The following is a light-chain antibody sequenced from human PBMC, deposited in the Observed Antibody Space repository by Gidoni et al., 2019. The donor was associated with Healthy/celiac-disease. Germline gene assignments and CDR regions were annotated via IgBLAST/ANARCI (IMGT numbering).Light chain of an antibody. V-gene: IGKV3-20*01. CDR1: QSIASSY. CDR2: GAS. J-gene: IGKJ5*01. Sequence: EIVLTQSPGTLSWSPGERATLSCSASQSIASSYLAWYQQKPGQTPRLLIYGASSRATGIPDRFSGSGSGTDFTLTISRLEPEDFAVYYCQQYDTSPITFGQGTRLEIK. CDR3: QQYDTSPIT.